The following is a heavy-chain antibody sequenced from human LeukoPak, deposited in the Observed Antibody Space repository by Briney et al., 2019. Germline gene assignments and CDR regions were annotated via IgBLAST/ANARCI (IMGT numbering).Heavy chain of an antibody. CDR1: GDSVSSNSAA. Sequence: SQTLSLTCAISGDSVSSNSAAWNWIRQSPSRGLEWLGRTYYRSKLYNDYAVSVKSRITINPDTSKNQFSLQLNSVTPEDTAVYYCARVTVQLELDDPRKYYYYYYMDVWGKGTTVTISS. V-gene: IGHV6-1*01. CDR3: ARVTVQLELDDPRKYYYYYYMDV. D-gene: IGHD1-1*01. CDR2: TYYRSKLYN. J-gene: IGHJ6*03.